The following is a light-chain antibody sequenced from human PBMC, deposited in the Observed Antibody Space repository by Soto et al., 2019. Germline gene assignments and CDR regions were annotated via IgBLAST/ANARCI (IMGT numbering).Light chain of an antibody. CDR1: QSVDSN. CDR2: GAS. Sequence: EILMTQSPATLSVSPGERATLSCRASQSVDSNLAWYQQKPGQATRLLIYGASTRATGISARFSGSGSGTEFTLTIRSLQSEDFGVYYCQQYNNWWTFGQVTKVEI. J-gene: IGKJ1*01. V-gene: IGKV3-15*01. CDR3: QQYNNWWT.